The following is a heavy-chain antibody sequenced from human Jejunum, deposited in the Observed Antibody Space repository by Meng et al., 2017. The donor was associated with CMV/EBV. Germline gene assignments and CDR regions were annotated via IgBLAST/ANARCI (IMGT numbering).Heavy chain of an antibody. D-gene: IGHD6-25*01. CDR1: GWAFRGYR. J-gene: IGHJ4*02. CDR2: IHSRGST. CDR3: ARGGYNRPLDY. Sequence: CAVYGWAFRGYRWSCLLHPPGAGLEWLVYIHSRGSTNYNPSLKSRLAISVDTSKHQFSLRLTPVTAADAAVYYCARGGYNRPLDYWCQGALVTVSS. V-gene: IGHV4-59*13.